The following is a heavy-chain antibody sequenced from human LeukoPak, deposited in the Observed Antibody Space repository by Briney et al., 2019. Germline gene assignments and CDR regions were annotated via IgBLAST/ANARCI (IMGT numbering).Heavy chain of an antibody. CDR1: GYTFTSYD. Sequence: SVKVSCKASGYTFTSYDISWVRQAPGQGLEWMGGIIPIFGTANYAQKFQGRVTITADESTSTAYMELSSLRSEDTAVYYCARDDVDTAMVDYWGQGTLVTVSS. CDR3: ARDDVDTAMVDY. D-gene: IGHD5-18*01. CDR2: IIPIFGTA. J-gene: IGHJ4*02. V-gene: IGHV1-69*13.